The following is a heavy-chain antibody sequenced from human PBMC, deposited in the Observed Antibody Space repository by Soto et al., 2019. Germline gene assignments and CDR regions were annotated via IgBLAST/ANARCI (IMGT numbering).Heavy chain of an antibody. CDR1: GFTFSSYG. CDR3: AKVREPYSNYYYYYGMDV. V-gene: IGHV3-30*18. J-gene: IGHJ6*02. D-gene: IGHD4-4*01. Sequence: QVQLVESGGGVVQPGRSLRLSCAASGFTFSSYGMHWVRQAPGKGLEWVAVISYDGSNKYYADSVKGRFTISRDNSKNSLYRQMNSLRAEDTAVYYCAKVREPYSNYYYYYGMDVWGQGTTVTVSS. CDR2: ISYDGSNK.